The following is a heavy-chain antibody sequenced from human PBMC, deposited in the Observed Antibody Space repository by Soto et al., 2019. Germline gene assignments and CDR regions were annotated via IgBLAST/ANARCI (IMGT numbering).Heavy chain of an antibody. CDR1: GYTFTDYY. Sequence: GASVKVSCKASGYTFTDYYMHWVRQAPGQGHEWVGWINPNSGDTNYAQNFQGRVTMTRDTSIGTAYMELSRLKSDDTAVYYCARAESTFDDFDIWGQGTMVTVSS. CDR2: INPNSGDT. J-gene: IGHJ3*02. V-gene: IGHV1-2*02. CDR3: ARAESTFDDFDI.